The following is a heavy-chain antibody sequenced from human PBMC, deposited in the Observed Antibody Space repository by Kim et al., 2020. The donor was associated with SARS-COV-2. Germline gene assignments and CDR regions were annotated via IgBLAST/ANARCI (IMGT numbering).Heavy chain of an antibody. CDR1: GGSFSGYY. CDR2: INHSGST. V-gene: IGHV4-34*01. D-gene: IGHD5-18*01. J-gene: IGHJ6*03. CDR3: ARGDPGYSHGYYYYMDV. Sequence: SETLSLTCAVYGGSFSGYYWSWIRQPPGKGLEWIGEINHSGSTNYNPSLKSRVTISVDTSKNQFSLKLSSVTAADTAVYYCARGDPGYSHGYYYYMDVWGKGTTVTVSS.